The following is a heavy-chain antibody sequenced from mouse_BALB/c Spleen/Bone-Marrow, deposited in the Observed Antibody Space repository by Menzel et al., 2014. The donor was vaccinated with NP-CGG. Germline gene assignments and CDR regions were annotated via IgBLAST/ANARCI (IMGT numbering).Heavy chain of an antibody. CDR2: IDPANGNT. CDR1: GFNIKDTY. V-gene: IGHV14-3*02. Sequence: VQLQQPGAELVKPGASVKLSCTASGFNIKDTYMHWVKQRPEQGLEWIGRIDPANGNTKYDPKFQGEATITADTSSNTAYLQLSSLTSEDTAVYYCATMITDWYFDVWGAGTTVTVSS. CDR3: ATMITDWYFDV. J-gene: IGHJ1*01. D-gene: IGHD2-4*01.